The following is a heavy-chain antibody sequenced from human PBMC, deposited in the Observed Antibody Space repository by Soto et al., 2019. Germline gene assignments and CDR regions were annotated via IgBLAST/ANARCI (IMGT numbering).Heavy chain of an antibody. V-gene: IGHV3-9*01. Sequence: DVQLVESGGGSVQPGRSLRVSCAASGFTFDDYSMHCVRQAPGQGVERVSGISWYSGSIGYAASVKGRFTMSRDNAKNYLYLQLNSLRAEDTALYYCAKDKIPAYDIVVVSASYDLWGRGTLVTVSS. J-gene: IGHJ2*01. CDR2: ISWYSGSI. D-gene: IGHD2-2*01. CDR3: AKDKIPAYDIVVVSASYDL. CDR1: GFTFDDYS.